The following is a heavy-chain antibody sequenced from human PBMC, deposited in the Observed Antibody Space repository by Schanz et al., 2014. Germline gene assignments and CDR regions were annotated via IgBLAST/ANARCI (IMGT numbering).Heavy chain of an antibody. CDR1: GFIFNDYY. D-gene: IGHD4-17*01. CDR3: AREHLDSGDYANDY. J-gene: IGHJ4*02. CDR2: ISRDGTTS. V-gene: IGHV3-11*04. Sequence: QVQLVESGGGLVKPGGSLRLSCAASGFIFNDYYMNWIRQAPGKGLEWLSYISRDGTTSYYADSVKGRFTISRDNAKNSLYLEMTSLRDEDTAVYYCAREHLDSGDYANDYWGQGTLVTVSS.